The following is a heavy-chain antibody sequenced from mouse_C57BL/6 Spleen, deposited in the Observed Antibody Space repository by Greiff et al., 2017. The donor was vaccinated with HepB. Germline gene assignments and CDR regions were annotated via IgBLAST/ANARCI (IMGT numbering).Heavy chain of an antibody. CDR1: GYTFTSYW. CDR2: IDPNSGGT. D-gene: IGHD2-5*01. CDR3: ARSRSNYVGYAMDY. J-gene: IGHJ4*01. Sequence: QVQLQQPGAELVKPGASVKLSCKASGYTFTSYWMHWVKQRPGRGLEWIGRIDPNSGGTKYNEKFKSKATLTVDKPSSTAYMQLSSLTSEDSAVYYCARSRSNYVGYAMDYWGQGTSVTVSS. V-gene: IGHV1-72*01.